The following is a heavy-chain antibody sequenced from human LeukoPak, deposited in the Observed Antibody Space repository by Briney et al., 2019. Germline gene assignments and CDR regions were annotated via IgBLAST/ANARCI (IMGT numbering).Heavy chain of an antibody. J-gene: IGHJ4*02. Sequence: PSETLSLTCTVSGVSISSYYWSWIRQPPGKGLEWIGYIYYSGSTNYNPSLKSRVTISVDTSKNQFSLKLSSVTAADTAVYYCASGRDGYNYLGQGTLVTVSS. V-gene: IGHV4-59*01. D-gene: IGHD5-24*01. CDR3: ASGRDGYNY. CDR1: GVSISSYY. CDR2: IYYSGST.